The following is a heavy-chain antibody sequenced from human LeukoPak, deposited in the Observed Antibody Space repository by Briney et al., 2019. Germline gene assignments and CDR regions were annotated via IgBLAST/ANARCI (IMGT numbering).Heavy chain of an antibody. CDR1: GGSFSGYY. CDR3: ARADYYGSGSYYNVPSWFDP. V-gene: IGHV4-34*01. CDR2: INHSGST. D-gene: IGHD3-10*01. Sequence: SETLSLTCAVYGGSFSGYYWSWIRQPPGKGLEWIGEINHSGSTNYNPSLKSRVTISVDTSKNQFSLKLSSVTAADTAVYYCARADYYGSGSYYNVPSWFDPWGQGTLVTVSS. J-gene: IGHJ5*02.